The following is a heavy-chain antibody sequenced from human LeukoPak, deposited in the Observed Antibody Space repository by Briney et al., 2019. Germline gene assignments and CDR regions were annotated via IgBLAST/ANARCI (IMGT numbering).Heavy chain of an antibody. CDR3: ARVDLGVVVPAATFFDY. J-gene: IGHJ4*02. Sequence: SETLSLTCTVSGGSISSYYWSWIRQPPGKGLEWIGYIYYSGSTNYNPSLKSRVTISVDTSKNQFSLKLSSVTAADTAVYYCARVDLGVVVPAATFFDYWGQGTLVTVSS. CDR2: IYYSGST. CDR1: GGSISSYY. D-gene: IGHD2-2*01. V-gene: IGHV4-59*01.